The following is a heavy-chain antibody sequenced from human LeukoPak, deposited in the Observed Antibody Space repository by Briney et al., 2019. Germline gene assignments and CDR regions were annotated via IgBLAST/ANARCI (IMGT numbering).Heavy chain of an antibody. D-gene: IGHD2-2*01. V-gene: IGHV4-38-2*02. Sequence: SETLSLTCTVSGYSISSGYYWGWIRQPPGKGLEWIGGIYRGGTTYYNPSLMSLGTISVDTSQNQFSLRLSSVTAADTAVYYCARMYCSTTSCSTVDWFDPWGQGTLVTVSS. CDR1: GYSISSGYY. CDR3: ARMYCSTTSCSTVDWFDP. CDR2: IYRGGTT. J-gene: IGHJ5*02.